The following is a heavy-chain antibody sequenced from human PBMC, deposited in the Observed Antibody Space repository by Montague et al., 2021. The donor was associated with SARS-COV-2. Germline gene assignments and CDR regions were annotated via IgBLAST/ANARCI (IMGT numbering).Heavy chain of an antibody. CDR2: IYYSGST. Sequence: SETRSLTCTVSGASISSYYWSWIRQPPGKGLEWIGYIYYSGSTNYNPSLKSRVTISVDTSKNQFSLKLSSVTAADTAVYYCARAAGYNWNYGYNWFDPWGQGTLVTVSS. CDR1: GASISSYY. J-gene: IGHJ5*02. D-gene: IGHD1-7*01. CDR3: ARAAGYNWNYGYNWFDP. V-gene: IGHV4-59*01.